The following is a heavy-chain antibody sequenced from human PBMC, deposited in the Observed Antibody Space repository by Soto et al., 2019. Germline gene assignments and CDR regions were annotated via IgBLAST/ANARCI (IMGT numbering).Heavy chain of an antibody. CDR3: LKDPYYGSGSYYYYYYMDV. V-gene: IGHV3-23*01. CDR2: ISGSGGST. D-gene: IGHD3-10*01. Sequence: GGSLRLSCAASGFTFSSYAMSWVRQAPGKGLEWVSAISGSGGSTYYADSVKGRFTISRDNSKNTLYLQMNSLRAEDTAVYYCLKDPYYGSGSYYYYYYMDVWGKGTTVTVSS. CDR1: GFTFSSYA. J-gene: IGHJ6*03.